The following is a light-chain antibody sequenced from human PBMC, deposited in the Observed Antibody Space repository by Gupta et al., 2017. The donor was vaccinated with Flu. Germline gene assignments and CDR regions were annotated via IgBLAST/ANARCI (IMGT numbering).Light chain of an antibody. CDR2: DGS. CDR1: SSDVGSYNL. Sequence: QSALTQPASVSGSPGQSITISCTGTSSDVGSYNLVSWYQQHPGKAPKRMIYDGSKRPSGVSNRFSGSKSGNTASLTISGLQAEDEADYYCCSYAGSSTPRVFGGGTKLTVL. CDR3: CSYAGSSTPRV. V-gene: IGLV2-23*01. J-gene: IGLJ3*02.